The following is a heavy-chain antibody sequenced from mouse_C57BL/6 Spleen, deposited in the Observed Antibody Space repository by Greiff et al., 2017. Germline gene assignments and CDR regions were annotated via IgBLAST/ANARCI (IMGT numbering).Heavy chain of an antibody. D-gene: IGHD1-1*01. CDR2: IYPGDGDT. Sequence: QVQLQQSGPELVKPGASVKISCKASGYAFSSSWMHWVKQRPGKGLEWIGRIYPGDGDTNYNGKFKGKATLTADKSSSTAYMQLSSLTSEDSAVYFCARRGNYYGSSYDYAMDYWGQGTSVTVSS. V-gene: IGHV1-82*01. CDR3: ARRGNYYGSSYDYAMDY. CDR1: GYAFSSSW. J-gene: IGHJ4*01.